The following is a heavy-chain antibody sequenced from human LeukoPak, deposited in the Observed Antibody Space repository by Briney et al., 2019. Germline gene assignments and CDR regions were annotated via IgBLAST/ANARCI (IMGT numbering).Heavy chain of an antibody. D-gene: IGHD3-10*01. V-gene: IGHV4-59*10. CDR2: IYTSGST. J-gene: IGHJ4*02. CDR1: GGSFSGYY. CDR3: AGWFGEFGRAF. Sequence: SESLSLTCAVYGGSFSGYYWSWIRQPPGKGLEWIGRIYTSGSTNYNPSLKSRVTMSVDTSKNQFSLKLSSVTAADSALYSYAGWFGEFGRAFWGQGTLVTVSS.